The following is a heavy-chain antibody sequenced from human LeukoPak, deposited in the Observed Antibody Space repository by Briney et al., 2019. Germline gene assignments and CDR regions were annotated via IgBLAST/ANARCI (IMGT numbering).Heavy chain of an antibody. V-gene: IGHV3-30*18. CDR1: GLTFSSYG. CDR3: AKEITEGIFDY. CDR2: ISYDGSNK. Sequence: QPGRSLRLSCAASGLTFSSYGMHWVRQAPGKGLEWVAVISYDGSNKYYADSVKGRFTISRDNSKNTLYLQMNSLRAEDTAVYYCAKEITEGIFDYWGQGTLVTVSS. J-gene: IGHJ4*02. D-gene: IGHD6-13*01.